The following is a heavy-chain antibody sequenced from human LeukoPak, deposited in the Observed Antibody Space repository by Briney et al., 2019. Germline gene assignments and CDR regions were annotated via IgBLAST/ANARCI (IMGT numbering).Heavy chain of an antibody. CDR2: IYYSGST. CDR1: GGSISSGDYY. Sequence: SETLSLTCTVSGGSISSGDYYWSWIRQPPGKGLEWIGYIYYSGSTYYNPSLKSRVTISLDTSKNQFSLKLKTVTAADTAVYYCARFWFSRGYYFDYWGRGALVTVSS. CDR3: ARFWFSRGYYFDY. J-gene: IGHJ4*02. V-gene: IGHV4-30-4*01. D-gene: IGHD2-2*01.